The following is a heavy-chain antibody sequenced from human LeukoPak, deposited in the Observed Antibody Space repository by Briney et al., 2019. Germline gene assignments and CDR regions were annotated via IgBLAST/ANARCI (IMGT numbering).Heavy chain of an antibody. CDR1: GFSFSAAW. CDR2: IKNDGSDK. CDR3: VNLGYSD. V-gene: IGHV3-7*01. J-gene: IGHJ4*02. Sequence: GGSLRLSCEASGFSFSAAWMTWVRQAPGKGLGWVATIKNDGSDKYYVDSVKGRFTLSRDNAKNSVYPQMNSLRVEDTAVYYCVNLGYSDGGQGTLVTVSS. D-gene: IGHD5-12*01.